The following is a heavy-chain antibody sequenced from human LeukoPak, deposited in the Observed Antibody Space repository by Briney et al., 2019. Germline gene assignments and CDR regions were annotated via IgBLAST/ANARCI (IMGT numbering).Heavy chain of an antibody. J-gene: IGHJ6*03. D-gene: IGHD5-12*01. V-gene: IGHV1-2*06. CDR1: GYTFTGYY. CDR2: INPNSGGT. CDR3: ARDIVATIDARDYYYMDV. Sequence: ASVKVSCKASGYTFTGYYMHWERQAPGQGLEWMGRINPNSGGTNYAQKFQGRVTMTRDTSISTAYMELSRLRSDDTAVYYCARDIVATIDARDYYYMDVWGKGTTVTVSS.